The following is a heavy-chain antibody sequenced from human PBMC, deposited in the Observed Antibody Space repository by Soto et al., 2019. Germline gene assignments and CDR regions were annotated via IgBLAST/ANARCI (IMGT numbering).Heavy chain of an antibody. CDR2: IYYSGST. V-gene: IGHV4-61*01. D-gene: IGHD3-22*01. CDR1: GGSVSSGSDY. J-gene: IGHJ4*02. CDR3: ATGLIKFDY. Sequence: KPSETLSLTCTVSGGSVSSGSDYWSWIRQPPGKGLEWIGYIYYSGSTNYNPSLKSRVTISVDTSKNQFSLKLSSVTAADTAVYYCATGLIKFDYWGQGTLVTDSS.